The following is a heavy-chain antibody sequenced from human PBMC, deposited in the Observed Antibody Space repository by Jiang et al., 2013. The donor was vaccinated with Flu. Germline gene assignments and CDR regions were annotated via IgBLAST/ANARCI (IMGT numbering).Heavy chain of an antibody. V-gene: IGHV3-30-3*01. J-gene: IGHJ6*02. CDR1: GFTFSSYA. CDR2: ISYDGSNK. Sequence: PGRSLRLSCAASGFTFSSYAMHWVRQAPGKGLEWVAVISYDGSNKYYADSVKGRFTISRDNSKNTPYLQMNSLRAEDTAVYYCARHSPYYDFWSGYYTGTYYYYGMDVWGQGTTVTVSS. D-gene: IGHD3-3*01. CDR3: ARHSPYYDFWSGYYTGTYYYYGMDV.